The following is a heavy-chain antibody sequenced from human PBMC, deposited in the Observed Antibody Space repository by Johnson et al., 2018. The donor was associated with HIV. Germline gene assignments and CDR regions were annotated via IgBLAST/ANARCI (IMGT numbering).Heavy chain of an antibody. CDR2: ISYDGSNK. Sequence: QVQLVESGGGVVQPGRSLRLSCAASGFTFSSYAMHWVRQAPGKGLEWVALISYDGSNKYYADSVKGRFTISRDNLKNTVYLQMNSLRAEDTAVYYCTTEVGTAGDAFDIWGQGTMVTVSS. J-gene: IGHJ3*02. CDR1: GFTFSSYA. D-gene: IGHD1-26*01. CDR3: TTEVGTAGDAFDI. V-gene: IGHV3-30*14.